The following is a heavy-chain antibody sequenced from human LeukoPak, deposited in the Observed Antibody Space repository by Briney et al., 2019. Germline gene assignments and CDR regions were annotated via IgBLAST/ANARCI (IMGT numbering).Heavy chain of an antibody. V-gene: IGHV1-2*02. CDR1: GYTFTSYY. J-gene: IGHJ3*02. CDR2: INPNSGGT. CDR3: ARRDIVVVPAAPRSAFDI. Sequence: GASVKVSCKASGYTFTSYYMHWVRQAPGQGLEWMGWINPNSGGTNYAQKFQGRVTMTRDTSISTAYMELSRLRSDDTAVYYCARRDIVVVPAAPRSAFDIWGQGTMVTVSS. D-gene: IGHD2-2*01.